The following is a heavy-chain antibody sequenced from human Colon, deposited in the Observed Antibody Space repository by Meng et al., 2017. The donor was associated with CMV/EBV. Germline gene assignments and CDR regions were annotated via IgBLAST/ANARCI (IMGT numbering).Heavy chain of an antibody. D-gene: IGHD3-22*01. Sequence: ASVKVSCKASGYIFNGYYLNWVRQAPGEGLELMGWINPDSGRANYTQVFQGRVAMTRDKSINTAYMELNRLTSDDTAVYYCAIRHYYDSSGYSRGAFDVWGQGTMVTVSS. J-gene: IGHJ3*01. CDR1: GYIFNGYY. V-gene: IGHV1-2*02. CDR3: AIRHYYDSSGYSRGAFDV. CDR2: INPDSGRA.